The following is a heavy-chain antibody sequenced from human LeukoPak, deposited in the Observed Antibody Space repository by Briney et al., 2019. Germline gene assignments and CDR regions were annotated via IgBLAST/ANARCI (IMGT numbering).Heavy chain of an antibody. V-gene: IGHV5-51*01. Sequence: GESLKISFTGSGXSFTNYCIGWVRQMPGKGVEWMGIIHAGDSNTRYSLSFQGQVTISVDKSISTAYLQWSSLKASDTAMYYCGRYPPGHYGMDVWGQGTTVTVSS. J-gene: IGHJ6*02. CDR3: GRYPPGHYGMDV. CDR2: IHAGDSNT. CDR1: GXSFTNYC.